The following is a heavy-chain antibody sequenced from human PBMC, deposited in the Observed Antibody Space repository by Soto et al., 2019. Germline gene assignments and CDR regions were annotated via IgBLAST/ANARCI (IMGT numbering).Heavy chain of an antibody. CDR3: ATRYYDSSGYYPGY. D-gene: IGHD3-22*01. J-gene: IGHJ4*02. CDR1: GFTFSSYS. CDR2: ISSSSSYI. Sequence: PGGSLRLSCAASGFTFSSYSMNWVRQAPGKGLEGVSSISSSSSYIYYADSVKGRFTISRDNAKNSLYLQMNSLRAEDTAVYYCATRYYDSSGYYPGYWGQGTLVTVSS. V-gene: IGHV3-21*01.